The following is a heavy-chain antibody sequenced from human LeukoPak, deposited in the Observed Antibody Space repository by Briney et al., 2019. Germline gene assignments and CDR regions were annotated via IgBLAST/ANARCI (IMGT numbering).Heavy chain of an antibody. V-gene: IGHV1-46*01. CDR1: GYTFTDYF. Sequence: EASVKVSCKASGYTFTDYFIHWVRQAPGQGLEWMGIINPSDISTRYAQKFQGRVTMTRDTSTSTVYMELSSLRSDDTAVYYCARGVQQLPNRYFDYWGQGTLVTVSS. CDR3: ARGVQQLPNRYFDY. J-gene: IGHJ4*02. D-gene: IGHD6-13*01. CDR2: INPSDIST.